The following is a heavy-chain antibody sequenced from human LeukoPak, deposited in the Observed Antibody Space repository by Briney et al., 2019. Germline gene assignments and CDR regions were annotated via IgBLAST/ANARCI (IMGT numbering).Heavy chain of an antibody. CDR1: GGSISSYY. Sequence: SETLSLTCTVSGGSISSYYWSWIRQPPGKGLEWIGYIYYDGSTKYNPSLKSRVTMSVDTSKNQFSLKLYSVTAADTAVYFCAKTSYDSLTGYCTDYWGQGTLVTVSS. V-gene: IGHV4-59*01. D-gene: IGHD3-9*01. CDR3: AKTSYDSLTGYCTDY. J-gene: IGHJ4*02. CDR2: IYYDGST.